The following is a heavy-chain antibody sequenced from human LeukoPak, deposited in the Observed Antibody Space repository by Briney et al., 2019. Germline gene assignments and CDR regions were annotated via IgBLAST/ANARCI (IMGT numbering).Heavy chain of an antibody. D-gene: IGHD1-1*01. J-gene: IGHJ6*03. Sequence: GGSLRPSCAASGFTFSSYGMHWVRRAPGKGLEWVSAISGSGGSTYYADSVKGRFTISRDNSKSTLYLQMNSLRAEDTAVYYCAKVLRFHRPTCMDVWGKGTTVTISS. V-gene: IGHV3-23*01. CDR3: AKVLRFHRPTCMDV. CDR2: ISGSGGST. CDR1: GFTFSSYG.